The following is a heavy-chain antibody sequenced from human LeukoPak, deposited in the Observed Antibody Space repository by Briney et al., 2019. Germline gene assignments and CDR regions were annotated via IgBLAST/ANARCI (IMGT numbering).Heavy chain of an antibody. CDR2: ISGSGSHT. D-gene: IGHD1-1*01. Sequence: GGSLRLSCAASGFSFGSYAMGWTRQAPGQGLEWVSAISGSGSHTNYAESVKGRFTISRENSKNILYLHMGSLTVADTAVYYCGSGPVGTTVPWGQGTLVAVSS. J-gene: IGHJ5*02. V-gene: IGHV3-23*01. CDR3: GSGPVGTTVP. CDR1: GFSFGSYA.